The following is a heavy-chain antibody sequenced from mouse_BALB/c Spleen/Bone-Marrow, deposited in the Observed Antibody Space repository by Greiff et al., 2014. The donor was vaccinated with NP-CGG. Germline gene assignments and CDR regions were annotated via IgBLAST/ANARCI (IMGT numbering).Heavy chain of an antibody. V-gene: IGHV14-3*02. Sequence: EVQLQQSGAELVKPGASVKLSCTASGFNIKDTYMHWVKQRPEQGLEWIGRIDPANGNTKYDPKFQGKATITADISSNTAYLQLNSLTSEDTAVYYCAQGYDWAMDYWGQGTSVTVSS. CDR1: GFNIKDTY. J-gene: IGHJ4*01. CDR3: AQGYDWAMDY. D-gene: IGHD2-14*01. CDR2: IDPANGNT.